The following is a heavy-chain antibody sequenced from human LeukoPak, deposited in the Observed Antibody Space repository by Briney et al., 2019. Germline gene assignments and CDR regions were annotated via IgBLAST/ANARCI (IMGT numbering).Heavy chain of an antibody. Sequence: GESLKISCKGSGYTFSSYWIGWVRQMPGKGLEWMGVIYPGDSDTRYSPSFQGQVIISADKSISTAYLQWSSLKASDTAMYYCARGFGEFRFDYWGQGTLVTVSS. CDR3: ARGFGEFRFDY. D-gene: IGHD3-10*01. V-gene: IGHV5-51*01. CDR1: GYTFSSYW. J-gene: IGHJ4*02. CDR2: IYPGDSDT.